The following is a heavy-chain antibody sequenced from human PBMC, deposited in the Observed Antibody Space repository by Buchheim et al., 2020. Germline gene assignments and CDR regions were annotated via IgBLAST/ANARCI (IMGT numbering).Heavy chain of an antibody. J-gene: IGHJ6*03. D-gene: IGHD6-13*01. Sequence: QAQLVESGGGVVQPGRSLRLSCAASGFTFSSYGMHWVRQAPGKGLEWVAVISYDGSNKYYADSVKGRFTISRDNSKNTLYLQMNSLRAEDTAVYYCANAARIAAAGTNYYYMDVWGKGTT. CDR1: GFTFSSYG. CDR2: ISYDGSNK. CDR3: ANAARIAAAGTNYYYMDV. V-gene: IGHV3-30*18.